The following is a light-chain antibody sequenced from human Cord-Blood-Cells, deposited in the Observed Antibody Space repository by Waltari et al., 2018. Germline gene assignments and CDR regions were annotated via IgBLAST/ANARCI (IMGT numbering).Light chain of an antibody. CDR3: QKYYSAPYS. CDR1: QSDLYSSNHKKY. Sequence: DIVMTQSPDSLAVSLGERATINCKSSQSDLYSSNHKKYVAWYQQKPGQPPKLLIYWASTLESGGPDRFSGSGAGTEFTLTISSLQAEDVAVYYCQKYYSAPYSFGQGTKLEIK. CDR2: WAS. J-gene: IGKJ2*03. V-gene: IGKV4-1*01.